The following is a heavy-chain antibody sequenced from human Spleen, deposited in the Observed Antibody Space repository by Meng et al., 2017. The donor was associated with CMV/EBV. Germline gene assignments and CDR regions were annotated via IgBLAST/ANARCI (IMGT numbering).Heavy chain of an antibody. J-gene: IGHJ4*02. D-gene: IGHD5-18*01. CDR3: ARDRTTGYSYGSDY. V-gene: IGHV1-18*01. Sequence: ASVKVSCKASGYTFITYGITWVRQAPGQGLEWMGWISAYIGDTSTTQKFQGRVTMTTDTSTATAYMELRSLRSDDTAVYYCARDRTTGYSYGSDYWGQGTLVTVSS. CDR2: ISAYIGDT. CDR1: GYTFITYG.